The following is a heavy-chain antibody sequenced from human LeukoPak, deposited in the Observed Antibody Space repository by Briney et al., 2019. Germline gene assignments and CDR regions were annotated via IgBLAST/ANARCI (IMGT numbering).Heavy chain of an antibody. Sequence: ASVKVSCKASGYTFTSYYMHWLRRAPGQGLEWMGIINPGGGSTSYAQKFQGRVTMTRDTSTSTVYMELSSLRSEDTAVYYCAKGIVVVPAAIGLSWFDPWGQGTLVTVSS. V-gene: IGHV1-46*01. CDR3: AKGIVVVPAAIGLSWFDP. CDR2: INPGGGST. CDR1: GYTFTSYY. D-gene: IGHD2-2*02. J-gene: IGHJ5*02.